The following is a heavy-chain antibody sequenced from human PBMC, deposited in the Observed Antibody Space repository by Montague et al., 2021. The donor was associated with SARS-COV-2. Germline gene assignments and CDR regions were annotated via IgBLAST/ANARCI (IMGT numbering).Heavy chain of an antibody. J-gene: IGHJ6*02. CDR2: ISHGGGT. Sequence: SETLSLTCDVYGGSFSSYWSWIRQPPGRGLEWVGQISHGGGTNYNPSLKSRVTISVDTSKNQVSLKLISVTAADTAVYYCASHCGGGRCYFGMDVWGQGTTVTVSS. V-gene: IGHV4-34*01. CDR3: ASHCGGGRCYFGMDV. D-gene: IGHD2-15*01. CDR1: GGSFSSY.